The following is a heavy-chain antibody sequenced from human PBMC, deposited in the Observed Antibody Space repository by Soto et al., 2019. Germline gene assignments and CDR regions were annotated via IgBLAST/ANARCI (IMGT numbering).Heavy chain of an antibody. J-gene: IGHJ4*02. D-gene: IGHD3-22*01. CDR2: ISSSSSYI. CDR1: GFTFSSYS. Sequence: GGSLRLSXAASGFTFSSYSMNWVRQAPGKGLEWVSSISSSSSYIYYADSVKGRFTISRDNAKNSLYLQMNSLRAEDTAVYYCARMYYYDSSGYYTQDYWGQGTLVTVSS. V-gene: IGHV3-21*01. CDR3: ARMYYYDSSGYYTQDY.